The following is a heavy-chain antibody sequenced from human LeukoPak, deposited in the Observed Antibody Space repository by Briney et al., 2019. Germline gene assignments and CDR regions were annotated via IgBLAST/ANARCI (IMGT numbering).Heavy chain of an antibody. CDR2: ISSSSSYI. CDR3: ARGASALSGFHFYFYYYMDV. J-gene: IGHJ6*03. D-gene: IGHD3-22*01. Sequence: GGSLRLSCAASGFTFSSYSMNWVRQAPGKGLEWVSSISSSSSYIYYADSVKGRFTISRDNAKNSLYLQMNSLRAEDTAVYYCARGASALSGFHFYFYYYMDVWGKGTTVTVSS. V-gene: IGHV3-21*01. CDR1: GFTFSSYS.